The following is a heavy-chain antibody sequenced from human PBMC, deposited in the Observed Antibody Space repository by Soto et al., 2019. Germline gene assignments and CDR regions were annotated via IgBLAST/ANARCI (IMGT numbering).Heavy chain of an antibody. V-gene: IGHV2-5*02. J-gene: IGHJ5*02. D-gene: IGHD2-15*01. Sequence: QITLKESGPTLVRPTQTLTLTCTFSGFSLNTAGVGVGWIRQPPGKALQWLALIYWDDDKRYSPSLKSRLTITKDTSKNQVVLTMTNMDPVDTATYYCAHSRVVVATFDPWGQGTVVTVSS. CDR1: GFSLNTAGVG. CDR3: AHSRVVVATFDP. CDR2: IYWDDDK.